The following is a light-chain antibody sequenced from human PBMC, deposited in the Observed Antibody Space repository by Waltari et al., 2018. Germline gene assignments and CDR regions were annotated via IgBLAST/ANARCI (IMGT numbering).Light chain of an antibody. CDR2: EAS. V-gene: IGKV3-11*01. CDR1: ESVSNS. Sequence: VVTQSPATLSLSPGESATLSCTASESVSNSLAWYQQKPGQGPRLLIYEASNRATGIPDRFSGSGSGTDFTLTINNVEPEDFALYFCQQRFSWPPTFGGGTKVDI. J-gene: IGKJ4*01. CDR3: QQRFSWPPT.